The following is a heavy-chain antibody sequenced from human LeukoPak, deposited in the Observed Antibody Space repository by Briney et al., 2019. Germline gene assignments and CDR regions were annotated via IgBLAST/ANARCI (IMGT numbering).Heavy chain of an antibody. D-gene: IGHD3-9*01. J-gene: IGHJ4*02. CDR1: GFTFSSYA. V-gene: IGHV3-23*01. Sequence: GGSLRLSCAAPGFTFSSYAMSWVRQAPGKGLEWVSAISGSGGSTYYADSVKGRFTISRDNSKNTLYLQMNSLRAEDTAVYYCAIKRPQTGNLNWGQGTLVTVSS. CDR3: AIKRPQTGNLN. CDR2: ISGSGGST.